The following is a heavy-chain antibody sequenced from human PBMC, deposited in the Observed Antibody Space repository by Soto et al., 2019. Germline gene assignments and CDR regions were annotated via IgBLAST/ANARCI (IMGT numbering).Heavy chain of an antibody. D-gene: IGHD3-10*01. CDR2: IKSKTDGGTT. V-gene: IGHV3-15*01. CDR1: GFTFSNAW. CDR3: TTEPEFNCRSGSYYKARTCSYYYYMDV. Sequence: GGSLRLSCAASGFTFSNAWMSWVRQAPGKGLEWVGRIKSKTDGGTTDYAAPVKGRFTISRDDSKNTLYLQMNSLKTEDTAVYYCTTEPEFNCRSGSYYKARTCSYYYYMDVWGKGTTVTVSS. J-gene: IGHJ6*03.